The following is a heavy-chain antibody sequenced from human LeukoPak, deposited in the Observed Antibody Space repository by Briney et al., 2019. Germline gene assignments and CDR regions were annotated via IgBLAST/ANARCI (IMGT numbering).Heavy chain of an antibody. J-gene: IGHJ4*02. CDR2: IFYSGST. D-gene: IGHD2-2*01. Sequence: SETLSLTCTVSGGSISSYYWSWIRQPPGKGLEWIGYIFYSGSTNYNPSLKSRVTISVDTSKNQFSLKLSSVTAADTAVYYCARHGSLYCSSSSCYLDYWGQGTLVTVSS. CDR1: GGSISSYY. V-gene: IGHV4-59*08. CDR3: ARHGSLYCSSSSCYLDY.